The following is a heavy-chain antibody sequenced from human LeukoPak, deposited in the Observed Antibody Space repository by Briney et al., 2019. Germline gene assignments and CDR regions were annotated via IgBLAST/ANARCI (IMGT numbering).Heavy chain of an antibody. Sequence: GGSLRLSCAASGLTFSSYAMSWVRQAPGKGLEWVSAISGSGGSTYYADSVKGRFTISRDNSKNTLYLQMNSLRAEDTVVYYCAKAFQPLAVAGTMFDYWSQGTLVTVSS. J-gene: IGHJ4*02. CDR3: AKAFQPLAVAGTMFDY. CDR1: GLTFSSYA. D-gene: IGHD6-19*01. V-gene: IGHV3-23*01. CDR2: ISGSGGST.